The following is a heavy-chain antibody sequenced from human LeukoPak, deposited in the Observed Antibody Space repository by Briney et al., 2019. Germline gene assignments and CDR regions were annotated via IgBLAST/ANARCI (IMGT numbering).Heavy chain of an antibody. V-gene: IGHV3-13*04. CDR1: GFTFSSYD. J-gene: IGHJ2*01. CDR2: IGTAGVT. Sequence: QPGGSLRLSCAASGFTFSSYDMHWVRHATGKGLEWVSAIGTAGVTYYPGSVKGRFTISRENAKNSLYLQLNSLRAGDTAVYYCARGGKGYDILTGYYPTWYFDLSGRGTLVTVPS. D-gene: IGHD3-9*01. CDR3: ARGGKGYDILTGYYPTWYFDL.